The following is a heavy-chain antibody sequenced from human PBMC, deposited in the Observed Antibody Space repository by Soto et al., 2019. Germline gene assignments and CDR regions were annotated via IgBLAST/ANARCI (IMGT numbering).Heavy chain of an antibody. CDR2: VYYSGTT. V-gene: IGHV4-30-4*01. D-gene: IGHD1-26*01. CDR1: GGSISSGDYY. Sequence: QVQLQESGPGLVKPSQSLSLTCSVSGGSISSGDYYWSWIRQAPGKGLEWIGHVYYSGTTYYNPSLTSRVILSIDTSKDQFSLRLSSVTAADTAVYYCARGYKGTYYVWWYFDLWGRGTLVTVSS. CDR3: ARGYKGTYYVWWYFDL. J-gene: IGHJ2*01.